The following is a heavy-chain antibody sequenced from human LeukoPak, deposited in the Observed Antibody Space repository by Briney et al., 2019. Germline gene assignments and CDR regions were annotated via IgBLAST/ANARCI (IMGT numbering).Heavy chain of an antibody. CDR2: IYTSGST. CDR3: ARDPNLYGSGAFDY. J-gene: IGHJ4*02. Sequence: PSETLSLTCTVSGGSISSYYWSWIRQPAGKGLEWIGRIYTSGSTNYNPSLKSRVTISVDTSKNQFSLKLSSVTAADTAVYYCARDPNLYGSGAFDYWGQGTLVIVSS. V-gene: IGHV4-4*07. D-gene: IGHD3-10*01. CDR1: GGSISSYY.